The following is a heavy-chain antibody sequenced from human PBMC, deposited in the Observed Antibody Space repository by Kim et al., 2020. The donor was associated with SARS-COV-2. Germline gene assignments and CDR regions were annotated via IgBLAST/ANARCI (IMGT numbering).Heavy chain of an antibody. Sequence: SVMGRFPVSRDNSKNTLYLQMNSLCAEDTAVYYCAKARSGSTRGYYGMDVWGQGTTVTVSS. J-gene: IGHJ6*02. V-gene: IGHV3-30*02. CDR3: AKARSGSTRGYYGMDV. D-gene: IGHD1-26*01.